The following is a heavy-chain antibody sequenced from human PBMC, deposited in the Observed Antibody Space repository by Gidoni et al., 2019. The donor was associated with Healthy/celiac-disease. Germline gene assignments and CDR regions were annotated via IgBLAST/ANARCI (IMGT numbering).Heavy chain of an antibody. Sequence: EVQLVESGGGLVQPGRSLRLSCAASGFTCDDYAMHWVRQAPGKGLEWVSGSSWNSGSIGYADSVKGRFTISRDNAKNSLYLQMNSLRAEDTALYYCAKDMRGRGYCSSTSCPDYYYYGMDVWGQGTTVTVSS. J-gene: IGHJ6*02. V-gene: IGHV3-9*01. D-gene: IGHD2-2*01. CDR2: SSWNSGSI. CDR1: GFTCDDYA. CDR3: AKDMRGRGYCSSTSCPDYYYYGMDV.